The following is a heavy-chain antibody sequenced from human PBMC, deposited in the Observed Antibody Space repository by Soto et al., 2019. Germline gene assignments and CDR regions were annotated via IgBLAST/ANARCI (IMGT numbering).Heavy chain of an antibody. Sequence: ASVKVSCKASGYTFTSYGISWVRQAPGQGLEWMGWISPHNGNTNYAQKLQGRVTMTTDTSTSTAYMELRSLRSDDTAVYHCARGPYGDRYFDYWGQGTLVTVSS. CDR3: ARGPYGDRYFDY. CDR2: ISPHNGNT. V-gene: IGHV1-18*01. D-gene: IGHD2-21*02. CDR1: GYTFTSYG. J-gene: IGHJ4*02.